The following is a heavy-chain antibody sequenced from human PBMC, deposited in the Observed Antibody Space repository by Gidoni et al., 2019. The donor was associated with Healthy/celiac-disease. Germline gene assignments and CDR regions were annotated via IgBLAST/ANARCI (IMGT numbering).Heavy chain of an antibody. V-gene: IGHV1-46*01. CDR1: GYTFTSYY. CDR3: ARGSVAVAGPGYYMDV. J-gene: IGHJ6*03. Sequence: QVQLVQSGAEVKKPGASVKVSCKASGYTFTSYYMHWVRQAPGQGLEWMGIINPSGGSTSYAQKFQGRVTMTRDTSTSTVYMELSSLRSEDTAVYYCARGSVAVAGPGYYMDVWGKGTTVTVSS. D-gene: IGHD6-19*01. CDR2: INPSGGST.